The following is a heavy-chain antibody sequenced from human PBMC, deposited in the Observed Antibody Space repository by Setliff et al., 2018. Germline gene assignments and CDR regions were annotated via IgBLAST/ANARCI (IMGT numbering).Heavy chain of an antibody. V-gene: IGHV4-4*08. Sequence: PSETLSLTCTVSGGSISSHFWSWIRQSPGKGLEWIGYMYASGTTDYNPSLESRVAILADKSKSQFSLKLTSVTVADTAVYYCARGLHSGTYWGTRPLGLDYWGQGSLVTVSS. CDR1: GGSISSHF. CDR3: ARGLHSGTYWGTRPLGLDY. J-gene: IGHJ4*02. CDR2: MYASGTT. D-gene: IGHD1-26*01.